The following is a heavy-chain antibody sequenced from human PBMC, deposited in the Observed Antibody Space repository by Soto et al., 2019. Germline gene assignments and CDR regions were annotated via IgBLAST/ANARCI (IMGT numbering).Heavy chain of an antibody. CDR3: ARQSGEELDPEDRPYYYYYGMDV. J-gene: IGHJ6*02. Sequence: SETLSLTCTISGGSISSSSYYWGWIRQPPGKGLEWIGRIYYSGSTYYNPSLKSRVTISVDTSKNQFSLKLSSVTAADTAVYYCARQSGEELDPEDRPYYYYYGMDVWGQGTTVTVSS. CDR1: GGSISSSSYY. CDR2: IYYSGST. D-gene: IGHD1-26*01. V-gene: IGHV4-39*01.